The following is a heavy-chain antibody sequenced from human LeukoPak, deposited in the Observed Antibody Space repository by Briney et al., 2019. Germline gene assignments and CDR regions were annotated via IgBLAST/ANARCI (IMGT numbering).Heavy chain of an antibody. CDR1: GFTFSSYS. Sequence: GGSLRLSWAASGFTFSSYSMNWVRQAPGKGLEWVSSISSSSSYIYYADSVKGRFTISRDNAKNSLYLQMNSLRAEDTAVYYCARDYGGNSGLDGYFDYWGQGTLVTVSS. CDR2: ISSSSSYI. V-gene: IGHV3-21*01. CDR3: ARDYGGNSGLDGYFDY. D-gene: IGHD4-23*01. J-gene: IGHJ4*02.